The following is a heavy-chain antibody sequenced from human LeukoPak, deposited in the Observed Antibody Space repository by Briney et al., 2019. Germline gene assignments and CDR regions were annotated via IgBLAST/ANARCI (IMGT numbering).Heavy chain of an antibody. V-gene: IGHV3-30*04. D-gene: IGHD3-16*01. J-gene: IGHJ4*02. CDR3: AEGGLDY. CDR1: GFTFSTYA. CDR2: ISYDGSSK. Sequence: GSLRLSCAASGFTFSTYAMHWVRQAPGTGLEWVALISYDGSSKYYADSVKGRFTISRDNSKNTLFLQMSSLTVEDTAIYYCAEGGLDYWGQGTLVTVSS.